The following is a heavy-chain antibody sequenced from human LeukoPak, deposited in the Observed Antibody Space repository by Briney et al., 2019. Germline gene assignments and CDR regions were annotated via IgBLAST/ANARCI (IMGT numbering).Heavy chain of an antibody. D-gene: IGHD1-26*01. J-gene: IGHJ3*02. CDR1: GGSFSGYY. V-gene: IGHV4-34*09. Sequence: SETLSLTCAVYGGSFSGYYWSLIRQPPGKGLEWIGYIYYSGSTYYNPSLKSRVTISVDTSKNQFSLKLSSVTAADTAVYYCARPYSGSYFYFDIWGQGTMVTVSS. CDR2: IYYSGST. CDR3: ARPYSGSYFYFDI.